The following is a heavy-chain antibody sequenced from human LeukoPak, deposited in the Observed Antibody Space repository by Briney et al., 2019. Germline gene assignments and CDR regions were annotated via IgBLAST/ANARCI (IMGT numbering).Heavy chain of an antibody. D-gene: IGHD6-13*01. CDR2: ISYRTSHI. CDR3: GRAFPPLRTAAAGDY. V-gene: IGHV3-21*01. J-gene: IGHJ4*02. Sequence: GGSLRLSCTASGFTFSDCDMNWFRQAPGKGLEWVSSISYRTSHIYYADSVKGRFTISRDNAKNSLYLQMDSLRAEDTAVYFCGRAFPPLRTAAAGDYWGQGTLVTVSS. CDR1: GFTFSDCD.